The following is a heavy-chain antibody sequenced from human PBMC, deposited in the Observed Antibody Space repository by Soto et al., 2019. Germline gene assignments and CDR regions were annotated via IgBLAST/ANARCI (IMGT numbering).Heavy chain of an antibody. D-gene: IGHD3-10*01. CDR2: INHSGST. J-gene: IGHJ5*02. V-gene: IGHV4-34*01. CDR3: ARGPATSYYGSGSYYNGRWFDP. Sequence: SETLSLTCAVYGGSFSGYYWSWIRQPLGKGLEWIGEINHSGSTNYNPSLKSRVTISVDTSKNQFSLKLSSVTAADTAVYYCARGPATSYYGSGSYYNGRWFDPWGQGTLVTVSS. CDR1: GGSFSGYY.